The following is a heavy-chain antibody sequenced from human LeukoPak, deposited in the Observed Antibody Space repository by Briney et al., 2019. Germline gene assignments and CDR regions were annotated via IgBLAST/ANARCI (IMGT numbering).Heavy chain of an antibody. V-gene: IGHV3-7*04. CDR2: IKHDGSET. Sequence: GGSLRVSCAASGFTFSNYWMSWVRQAPGKGLEWVANIKHDGSETHYVASVKGRFTISRDNAKKSLDLQMHSLRAEDTAVYYCARIIEGEQLALDCWGQGTLDPVSS. CDR1: GFTFSNYW. J-gene: IGHJ4*02. D-gene: IGHD6-13*01. CDR3: ARIIEGEQLALDC.